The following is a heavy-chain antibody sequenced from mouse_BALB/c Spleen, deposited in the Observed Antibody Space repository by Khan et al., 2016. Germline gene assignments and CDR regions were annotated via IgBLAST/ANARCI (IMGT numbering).Heavy chain of an antibody. CDR3: ARSGDYPYYAMDY. D-gene: IGHD2-13*01. CDR2: INSNTGEP. J-gene: IGHJ4*01. V-gene: IGHV9-3*02. Sequence: QIQLVQSGPELKKPGETVKISCKASGYTFTNYGMNWVKQAPGKGLKWMGWINSNTGEPTYAEEFKGRFAFSLETSASTAYLQINNLRNEATATYFSARSGDYPYYAMDYWGQGTSVTVSS. CDR1: GYTFTNYG.